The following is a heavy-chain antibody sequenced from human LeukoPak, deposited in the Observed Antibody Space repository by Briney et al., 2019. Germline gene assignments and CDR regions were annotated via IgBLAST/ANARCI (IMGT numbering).Heavy chain of an antibody. CDR1: GGTSSSYA. J-gene: IGHJ6*02. V-gene: IGHV1-69*13. Sequence: SVKVSCKASGGTSSSYAISWVRQAPGQGLEWMGGIIPIFGTADYAQKFQGRVTITADESTSTAYMELSSLRSEDTAVYYCARQGGSYYEYGMDVWGQGTTVTVSS. D-gene: IGHD1-26*01. CDR3: ARQGGSYYEYGMDV. CDR2: IIPIFGTA.